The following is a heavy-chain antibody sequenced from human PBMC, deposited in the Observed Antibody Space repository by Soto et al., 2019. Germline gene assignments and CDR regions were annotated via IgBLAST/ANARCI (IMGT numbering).Heavy chain of an antibody. CDR2: IYYSGST. CDR3: ARGPLDATSYDSSVPGWFDP. Sequence: QVQLQESGPGLVKPSQTLSLTCTVSGGSISSGDYYWSWIRQPPGKGLEWIGYIYYSGSTYYNPSLKSRVTISVDTSKNQFSLKLSSVTAADTAVYYCARGPLDATSYDSSVPGWFDPWGQGTLVTVSS. J-gene: IGHJ5*02. V-gene: IGHV4-30-4*01. D-gene: IGHD3-22*01. CDR1: GGSISSGDYY.